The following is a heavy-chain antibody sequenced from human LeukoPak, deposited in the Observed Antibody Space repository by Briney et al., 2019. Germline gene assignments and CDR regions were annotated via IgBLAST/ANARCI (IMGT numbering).Heavy chain of an antibody. J-gene: IGHJ5*02. CDR2: INPSGGST. D-gene: IGHD3-3*01. CDR1: GYTFTGYY. CDR3: ARALRIDFWSGYYAP. Sequence: ASVKVSCKASGYTFTGYYMHWVRQAPGQGLEWMGIINPSGGSTSYAQKFQGRVTMTRDMSTSTVYMELSSLRSEDTAVYYCARALRIDFWSGYYAPWGRGTLVTVSS. V-gene: IGHV1-46*01.